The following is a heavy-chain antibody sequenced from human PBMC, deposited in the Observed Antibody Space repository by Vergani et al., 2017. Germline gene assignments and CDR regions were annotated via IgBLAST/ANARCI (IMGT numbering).Heavy chain of an antibody. Sequence: EVQLLQSGGGVIQPGGSVRLSCAASGFTFSACPMTWVRQTSGKGLEWVSAISGHGDRTYYADSVKGRFTISRDNSKNTVYLQMNSLKAEDRATYYCAREERSNTSPFVGDWGQGTLVTVSS. CDR3: AREERSNTSPFVGD. D-gene: IGHD2/OR15-2a*01. CDR2: ISGHGDRT. V-gene: IGHV3-23*01. J-gene: IGHJ4*02. CDR1: GFTFSACP.